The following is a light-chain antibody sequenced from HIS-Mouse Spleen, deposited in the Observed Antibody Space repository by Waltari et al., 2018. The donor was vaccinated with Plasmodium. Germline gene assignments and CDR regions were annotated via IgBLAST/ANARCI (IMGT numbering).Light chain of an antibody. V-gene: IGLV3-1*01. J-gene: IGLJ2*01. CDR1: NLGDKY. CDR2: QDS. Sequence: SYELTQPPSVSVSPGQTASITVSGDNLGDKYACWYQQKPGQSPVLVIYQDSKRPSGIPERFSGSNSGNTATLTISGTQAMDEADYYCQAWDSSTVVFGGGTKLTVL. CDR3: QAWDSSTVV.